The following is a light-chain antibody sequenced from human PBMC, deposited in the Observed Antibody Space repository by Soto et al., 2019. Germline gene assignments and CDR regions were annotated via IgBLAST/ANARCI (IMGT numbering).Light chain of an antibody. CDR1: QSVLYSSNNKNY. V-gene: IGKV4-1*01. CDR3: QQYHSTPKP. J-gene: IGKJ1*01. CDR2: WAS. Sequence: DIVMTQSPDSLAVSLGERATINCKSSQSVLYSSNNKNYLAWYQQKPGQPPKLLIYWASTREFGVPDRFSGSGSGTDFTLTISSLPAEDVAVYYCQQYHSTPKPFGQGTKVEIK.